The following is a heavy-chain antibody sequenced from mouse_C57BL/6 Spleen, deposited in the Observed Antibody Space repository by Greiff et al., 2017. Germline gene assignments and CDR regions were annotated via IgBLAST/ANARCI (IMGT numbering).Heavy chain of an antibody. V-gene: IGHV5-6*01. CDR3: ARLGGGFDY. D-gene: IGHD4-1*01. J-gene: IGHJ2*01. CDR1: GFTFSSYG. Sequence: EVHLLESGGDLVKPGASLKLSCAASGFTFSSYGMSWVRQTPDKRLEWVATISSGGSYTYYPDSVKGRFTISRDNAKNTLYLQMSSMKSEDTAMYYCARLGGGFDYWGQGTTLTVSS. CDR2: ISSGGSYT.